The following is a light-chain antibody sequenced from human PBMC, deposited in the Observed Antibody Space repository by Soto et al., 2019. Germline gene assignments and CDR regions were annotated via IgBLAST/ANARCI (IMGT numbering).Light chain of an antibody. V-gene: IGKV3-11*01. CDR1: QSVSNNY. CDR3: QQRSNWPL. J-gene: IGKJ4*01. Sequence: EIVLTQSPGTLSLSPGERATLSCRASQSVSNNYLAWYQQKPGQAPRLLIYDASNRATGIPARFSGSGSGTDFTLTISSLEPEDFAVYYCQQRSNWPLFGGGTKVEIK. CDR2: DAS.